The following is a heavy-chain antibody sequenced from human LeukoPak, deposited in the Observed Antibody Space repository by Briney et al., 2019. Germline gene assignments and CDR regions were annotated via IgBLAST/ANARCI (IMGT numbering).Heavy chain of an antibody. CDR2: IYSGGST. CDR1: GFTVSSNY. D-gene: IGHD2-15*01. Sequence: PGGSLRLSCAASGFTVSSNYMSWVRQAPGKGLEWVSVIYSGGSTYYADSVKGRFTISRDNSKNTLYLQMNSLRAEDTAVYYCARGYCSGGSCYGALNYWGQGTLDTVSS. V-gene: IGHV3-53*01. CDR3: ARGYCSGGSCYGALNY. J-gene: IGHJ4*02.